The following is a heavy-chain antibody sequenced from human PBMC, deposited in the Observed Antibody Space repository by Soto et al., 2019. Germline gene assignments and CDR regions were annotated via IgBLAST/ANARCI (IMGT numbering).Heavy chain of an antibody. CDR3: AKAGEEARIAAAGTNYYYGMDV. J-gene: IGHJ6*02. CDR1: GFTFDDYA. D-gene: IGHD6-13*01. CDR2: ISWNSGSI. Sequence: GGSLRLSCAASGFTFDDYAMHWVRQAPGKGLEWVSGISWNSGSIGYADSVKGRFTISRDNAKNSLYLQMNSLRAEDTALYYCAKAGEEARIAAAGTNYYYGMDVWGQGTTVTVSS. V-gene: IGHV3-9*01.